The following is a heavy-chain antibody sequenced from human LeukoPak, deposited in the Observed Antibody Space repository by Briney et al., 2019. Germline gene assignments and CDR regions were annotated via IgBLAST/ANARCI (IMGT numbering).Heavy chain of an antibody. CDR3: ARAPRGNSGYCSSTSCTDHRYNWFDP. J-gene: IGHJ5*02. D-gene: IGHD2-2*01. Sequence: GASVKVSCKASGYTFTNYAMHWVRQAPGQRLEWMGWIDAGNGNTKYSQKFQGRVTITRDTSASTAYMEVSSLRSEDTAVYYCARAPRGNSGYCSSTSCTDHRYNWFDPWGQGTLVTVP. CDR2: IDAGNGNT. V-gene: IGHV1-3*01. CDR1: GYTFTNYA.